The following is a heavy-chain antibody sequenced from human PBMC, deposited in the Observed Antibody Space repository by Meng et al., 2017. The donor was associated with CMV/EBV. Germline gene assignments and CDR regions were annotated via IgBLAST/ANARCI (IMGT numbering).Heavy chain of an antibody. D-gene: IGHD2-2*03. CDR2: INPNSGGT. V-gene: IGHV1-2*02. J-gene: IGHJ6*02. Sequence: ASVKVSCKASGYTFTGYYMHWVRQAPGQGLEWMGWINPNSGGTNYAQKFQGRVTMTRDTSISTAYMELRSLRSDDTAVYYCARDGHLDQNYYGMDVWGQGTTVTVSS. CDR1: GYTFTGYY. CDR3: ARDGHLDQNYYGMDV.